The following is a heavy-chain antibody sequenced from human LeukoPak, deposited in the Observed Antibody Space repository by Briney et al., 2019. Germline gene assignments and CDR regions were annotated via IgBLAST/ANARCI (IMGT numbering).Heavy chain of an antibody. Sequence: GGSLRLSCAASGFTFNEYPMHWVRQAPGKGLVWVSRLAGEGSGTNYADSVRGRFTISRDNVKNTLYLQMSTLTAEDTAVYFCARDGFTGPVTAYLDYWGQGTLVTVSS. J-gene: IGHJ4*01. D-gene: IGHD2-8*02. CDR3: ARDGFTGPVTAYLDY. V-gene: IGHV3-74*01. CDR1: GFTFNEYP. CDR2: LAGEGSGT.